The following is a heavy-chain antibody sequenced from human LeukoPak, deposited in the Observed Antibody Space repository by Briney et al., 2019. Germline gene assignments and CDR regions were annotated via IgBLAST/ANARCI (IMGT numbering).Heavy chain of an antibody. V-gene: IGHV3-48*02. J-gene: IGHJ6*02. Sequence: GGSLRLSCAASGFTFSSYSMNWVRQVPGKGLEWVSSIASSSSTILYADSLKGRFTISRDNAKNSLYLQMNSLRDEDTAVYYCARGREFRTTVVTPYYYYAMDVWGQGTTVTVSS. CDR3: ARGREFRTTVVTPYYYYAMDV. D-gene: IGHD4-23*01. CDR2: IASSSSTI. CDR1: GFTFSSYS.